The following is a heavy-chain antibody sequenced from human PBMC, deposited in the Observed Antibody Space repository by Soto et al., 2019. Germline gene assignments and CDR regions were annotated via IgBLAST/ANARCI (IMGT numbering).Heavy chain of an antibody. Sequence: QVQLVQSGAEVKKPGASVKVSCKASGYTFSSYYIHWVRQAPGQGLEWIGIINPNGGSTNYAQNFKGSNNVTKDTDTATVYMDLSALTSDDTAMYYCARGLGLGDCWGQGTLVTVSS. D-gene: IGHD3-9*01. CDR1: GYTFSSYY. CDR2: INPNGGST. V-gene: IGHV1-46*01. CDR3: ARGLGLGDC. J-gene: IGHJ4*02.